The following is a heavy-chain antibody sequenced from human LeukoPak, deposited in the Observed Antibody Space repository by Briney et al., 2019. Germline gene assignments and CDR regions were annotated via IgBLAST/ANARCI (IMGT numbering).Heavy chain of an antibody. V-gene: IGHV3-48*03. Sequence: GSLRLSCTASGFTFGDYVMSWVRQAPGKGLEWLSHISTSGSSIHYADSVKGRFTISRDNAKNSLYLQMNSLRAEDTAVYYCARDATTEVGTVYMDVWGKGTTVTISS. CDR3: ARDATTEVGTVYMDV. CDR2: ISTSGSSI. CDR1: GFTFGDYV. J-gene: IGHJ6*03. D-gene: IGHD6-13*01.